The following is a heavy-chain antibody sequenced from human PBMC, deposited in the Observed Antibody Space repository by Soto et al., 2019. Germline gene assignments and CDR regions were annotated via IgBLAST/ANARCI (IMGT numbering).Heavy chain of an antibody. CDR1: GFTLSSYG. D-gene: IGHD2-15*01. CDR2: IWYDGSNK. V-gene: IGHV3-33*01. Sequence: GGSLRLSCAASGFTLSSYGMHWVRQAPGKGLEWVAVIWYDGSNKYYADSVKGRFTISRDNSKNTLYLQMNSLRAEDTAVYYCARDAAFHCSGGSCLYYYYYGMDVWGQGTTVTVSS. CDR3: ARDAAFHCSGGSCLYYYYYGMDV. J-gene: IGHJ6*02.